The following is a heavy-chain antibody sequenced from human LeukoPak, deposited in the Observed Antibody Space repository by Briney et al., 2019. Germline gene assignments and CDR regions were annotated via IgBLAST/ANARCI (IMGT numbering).Heavy chain of an antibody. Sequence: DSVKVSCKASGYTFTGYYMQWVRQAPGQGLEWMGWINPNSGGTNYAQKFQGSVTMTRDTTISTAYMELSRLRSDDTSVYYCARDPGEFLDYWGQGTLVTVSS. CDR2: INPNSGGT. CDR3: ARDPGEFLDY. CDR1: GYTFTGYY. J-gene: IGHJ4*02. V-gene: IGHV1-2*02. D-gene: IGHD3-10*01.